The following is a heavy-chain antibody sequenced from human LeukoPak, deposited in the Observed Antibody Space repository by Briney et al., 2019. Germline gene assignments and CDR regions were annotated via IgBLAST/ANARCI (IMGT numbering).Heavy chain of an antibody. Sequence: AGTLCLTCTVSGGSISSYYWSWIRQPPGKGLEWMGYIYYSGSTNYNPSLKSRVTISVETSKNQFSLKLSSVTAADTAVYYCARHPADIVVVPAAPNWYFDLWGRGTLVTVSS. V-gene: IGHV4-59*08. D-gene: IGHD2-2*01. CDR1: GGSISSYY. J-gene: IGHJ2*01. CDR2: IYYSGST. CDR3: ARHPADIVVVPAAPNWYFDL.